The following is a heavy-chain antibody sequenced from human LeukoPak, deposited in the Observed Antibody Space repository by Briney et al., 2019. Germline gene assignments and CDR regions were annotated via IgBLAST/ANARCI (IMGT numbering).Heavy chain of an antibody. V-gene: IGHV1-18*01. CDR3: ARDARRPSPRAYYFDY. CDR2: ISAYNGNT. J-gene: IGHJ4*02. Sequence: ASVKVSCKASGYTFTSYGISWVRQAPGQGLEWMGWISAYNGNTNYAQKLQGRVTMTTDTSTSTAYMELRSLRSDDTAVYYCARDARRPSPRAYYFDYWGQGTLVPVSS. D-gene: IGHD2-21*01. CDR1: GYTFTSYG.